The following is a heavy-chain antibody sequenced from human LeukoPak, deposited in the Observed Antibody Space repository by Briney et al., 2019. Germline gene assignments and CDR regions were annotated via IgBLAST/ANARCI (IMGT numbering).Heavy chain of an antibody. CDR1: SGSISSYY. J-gene: IGHJ4*02. Sequence: SETLSLTCTVSSGSISSYYWNWIRQPPGKGLEWIGYVYYGGSTNYNPSLKSRVTISVDTSKNQFSLKLSSVTAADTAVYYCASKIAAAGTFRDYWGQGTLVTVSS. CDR3: ASKIAAAGTFRDY. CDR2: VYYGGST. D-gene: IGHD6-13*01. V-gene: IGHV4-59*01.